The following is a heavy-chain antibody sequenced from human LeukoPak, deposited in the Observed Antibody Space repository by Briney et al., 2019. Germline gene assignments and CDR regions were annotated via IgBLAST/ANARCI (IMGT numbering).Heavy chain of an antibody. CDR2: ISSSSGYI. V-gene: IGHV3-21*01. Sequence: GGSLRLSCAASGFTFSTYSMNWVRQAPGKGLEWVSSISSSSGYIYYADSVKGRFTISRDNAKNSVYLQMNSLRAEDTAMYYCARGSQQLVIDYWGQGTLVTVSS. CDR3: ARGSQQLVIDY. D-gene: IGHD6-13*01. J-gene: IGHJ4*02. CDR1: GFTFSTYS.